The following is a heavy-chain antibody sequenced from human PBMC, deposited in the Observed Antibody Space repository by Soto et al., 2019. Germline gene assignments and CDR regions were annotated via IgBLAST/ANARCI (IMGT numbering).Heavy chain of an antibody. CDR1: GFTFNFYG. CDR2: ISFDGDIQ. D-gene: IGHD2-2*01. V-gene: IGHV3-30*18. J-gene: IGHJ6*02. CDR3: AKDTVAVIGDNIPTYYYYAMDA. Sequence: QVQLVESGGGVVQPGRSLRLSCDASGFTFNFYGMHWVRQAPGKGLEWVAVISFDGDIQYYADSVKGRFSISRDNSKNTLHLQMNSLRPEDTAVYYCAKDTVAVIGDNIPTYYYYAMDAWGQGTTVTVSS.